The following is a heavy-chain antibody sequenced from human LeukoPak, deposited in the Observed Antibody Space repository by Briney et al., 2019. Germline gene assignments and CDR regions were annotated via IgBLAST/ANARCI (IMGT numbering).Heavy chain of an antibody. CDR3: ATGCPYDYVWGSYRCY. V-gene: IGHV1-24*01. D-gene: IGHD3-16*02. Sequence: GASVKVSCKVSGYTLTELSMHWVRQAPGKGLEWMGGFDPEDGETIYAQKFQGRVTMTEDTSTDTAYMELSSLRSEDTAMYYCATGCPYDYVWGSYRCYWGQGTLVTVSS. J-gene: IGHJ4*02. CDR2: FDPEDGET. CDR1: GYTLTELS.